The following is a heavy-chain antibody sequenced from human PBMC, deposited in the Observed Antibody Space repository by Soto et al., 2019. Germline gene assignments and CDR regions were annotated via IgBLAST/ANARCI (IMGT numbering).Heavy chain of an antibody. D-gene: IGHD1-26*01. CDR2: IGSRGTDM. CDR1: GFPFSVYN. J-gene: IGHJ4*02. CDR3: ARPYSGSYSFDF. V-gene: IGHV3-21*01. Sequence: PVGSVRLSCAASGFPFSVYNMNWVRQAPGKGLEWVSSIGSRGTDMYYAESVKGRFTISRDNAKNSLYLHLKGLRAEDTAVYYCARPYSGSYSFDFWGQGTMVTVSS.